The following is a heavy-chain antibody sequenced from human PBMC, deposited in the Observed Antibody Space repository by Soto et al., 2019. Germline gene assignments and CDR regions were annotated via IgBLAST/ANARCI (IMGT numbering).Heavy chain of an antibody. CDR2: IYYSGST. CDR1: GGSISSYY. CDR3: ARIHCSGGSCYGTGWFDP. Sequence: SETLSLTCTVSGGSISSYYWSWIRQPPGKGLEWIGYIYYSGSTNYNPSLKSRVTISVDTSKNQFSLKLSSVTAADTAVYYCARIHCSGGSCYGTGWFDPWGQGTMVTVSS. V-gene: IGHV4-59*01. J-gene: IGHJ5*02. D-gene: IGHD2-15*01.